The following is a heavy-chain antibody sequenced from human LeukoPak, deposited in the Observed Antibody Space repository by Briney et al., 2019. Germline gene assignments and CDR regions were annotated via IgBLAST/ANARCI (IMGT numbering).Heavy chain of an antibody. D-gene: IGHD3-10*01. J-gene: IGHJ5*02. V-gene: IGHV3-23*01. CDR3: ARRFFYGSGNSLDP. Sequence: GGSLRLSCAASGFTFSSYAMSWVRQAPGKGLEWVSAISGSGGSTYYADSVKGRFTISRDNSKNTLYLQMNSLRAEDTAVYYCARRFFYGSGNSLDPWGQGTLVTVSS. CDR1: GFTFSSYA. CDR2: ISGSGGST.